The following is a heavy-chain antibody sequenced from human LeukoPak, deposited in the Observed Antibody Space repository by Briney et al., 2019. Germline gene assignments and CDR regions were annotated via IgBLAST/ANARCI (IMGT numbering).Heavy chain of an antibody. CDR1: GFTFSNYW. Sequence: GGSLRLSCVASGFTFSNYWMSWVRQAPGKGLEWVSVIYSGGSTYYADSVKGRFTISRDNSKNTLYLQMNSLRAEDTAVYYCARASGYYYGYWGQGTLVTVSS. CDR2: IYSGGST. J-gene: IGHJ4*02. V-gene: IGHV3-66*02. D-gene: IGHD3-22*01. CDR3: ARASGYYYGY.